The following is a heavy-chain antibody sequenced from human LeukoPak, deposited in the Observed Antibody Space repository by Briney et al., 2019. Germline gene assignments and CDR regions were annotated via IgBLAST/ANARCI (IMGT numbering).Heavy chain of an antibody. J-gene: IGHJ6*02. CDR1: GFTFSSYG. V-gene: IGHV3-30*18. CDR2: ISYDGSNK. CDR3: AKGGPYYGSGPDYYYYYGMDV. D-gene: IGHD3-10*01. Sequence: GGSLRLSCAASGFTFSSYGMHWVRQAPGKGLEWVAVISYDGSNKYYADSVKGRFTISRDNSKNTLYLQMNSLRAEDTAVYYCAKGGPYYGSGPDYYYYYGMDVWGQGTTVIVSS.